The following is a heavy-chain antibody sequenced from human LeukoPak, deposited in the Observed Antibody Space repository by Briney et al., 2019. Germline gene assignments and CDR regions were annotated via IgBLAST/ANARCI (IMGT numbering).Heavy chain of an antibody. CDR3: ARGERWLQLWY. D-gene: IGHD5-24*01. CDR2: IYHSGST. Sequence: SETLSLTCTVSGYSISSGYYWGWIRQPPGKGLEWIGSIYHSGSTYYNPSLKSRVTISVDTSKNQFSLKLSSVTAADTAVYYCARGERWLQLWYWGQGTLVTVSS. CDR1: GYSISSGYY. J-gene: IGHJ4*02. V-gene: IGHV4-38-2*02.